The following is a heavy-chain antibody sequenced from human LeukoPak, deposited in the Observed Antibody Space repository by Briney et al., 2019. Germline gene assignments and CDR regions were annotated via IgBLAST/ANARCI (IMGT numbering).Heavy chain of an antibody. Sequence: GASVKVSCKASGYTFTSYYMHWVRQAPGQGLEWMGIINPSGGSTSYAQKFQGRVTMTRDTSTSTVYMELSSLRAEDTAVYYCARDLKYYYDSSGYPPEGWFDPWGQGTLVTVSS. CDR2: INPSGGST. CDR3: ARDLKYYYDSSGYPPEGWFDP. J-gene: IGHJ5*02. D-gene: IGHD3-22*01. CDR1: GYTFTSYY. V-gene: IGHV1-46*01.